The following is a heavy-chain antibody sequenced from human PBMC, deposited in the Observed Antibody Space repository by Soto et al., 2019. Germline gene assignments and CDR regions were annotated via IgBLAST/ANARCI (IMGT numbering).Heavy chain of an antibody. J-gene: IGHJ3*01. V-gene: IGHV2-5*02. CDR2: IYWDDDQ. CDR1: GFSLSTDGVG. CDR3: AHAYGGTSWPNDAFDV. Sequence: QITLKESGPTLVKPTQTLTLTCTFSGFSLSTDGVGVGWIRQPPGKALEWLALIYWDDDQRYSPSLKTRLTITTDTSKNQVVLTMTNMDPVDTATYYCAHAYGGTSWPNDAFDVWGQVTVVPVSS. D-gene: IGHD2-2*01.